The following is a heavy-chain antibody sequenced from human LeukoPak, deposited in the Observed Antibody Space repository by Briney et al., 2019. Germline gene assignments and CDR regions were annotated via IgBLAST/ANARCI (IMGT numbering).Heavy chain of an antibody. CDR2: IYYSGST. D-gene: IGHD1-26*01. CDR3: ARHSGSYYVC. CDR1: GGSVSSSTYS. Sequence: SETLSLTCAVSGGSVSSSTYSWGWVRQPPGKGLEWIGSIYYSGSTYYNPSLKSRVTISVDTSKNQFSLKLSSVTAADTAVYYCARHSGSYYVCWGRGTLVTVSS. V-gene: IGHV4-39*01. J-gene: IGHJ4*02.